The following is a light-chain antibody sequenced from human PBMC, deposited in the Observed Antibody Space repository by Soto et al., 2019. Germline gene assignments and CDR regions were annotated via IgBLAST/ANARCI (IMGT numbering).Light chain of an antibody. J-gene: IGKJ5*01. CDR2: FGS. CDR3: MQALQSLT. Sequence: EIVMTQSPVTLPVTPGEPASISCRSSQSLLYNNTYNYLDWYVQKPGQSPQLLIYFGSNRAPGVPDMFSRSGSGTDFTLKINRVEAEDVGPYYCMQALQSLTFGQGTRLEIQ. CDR1: QSLLYNNTYNY. V-gene: IGKV2-28*01.